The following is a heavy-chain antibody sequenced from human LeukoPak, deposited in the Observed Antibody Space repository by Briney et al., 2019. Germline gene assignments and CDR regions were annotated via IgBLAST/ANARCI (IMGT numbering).Heavy chain of an antibody. Sequence: SETLSLTCTVSGGSISSGGYYWSWIRQPPGKGLEWIGYIYHSGSTYYNPSLKSRVTISVDRSKNQFSLKLSSVTAADTAVYYCARDPLGTYGDPYWYFDLWGRGTLVTVSS. D-gene: IGHD4-17*01. CDR3: ARDPLGTYGDPYWYFDL. CDR2: IYHSGST. V-gene: IGHV4-30-2*01. CDR1: GGSISSGGYY. J-gene: IGHJ2*01.